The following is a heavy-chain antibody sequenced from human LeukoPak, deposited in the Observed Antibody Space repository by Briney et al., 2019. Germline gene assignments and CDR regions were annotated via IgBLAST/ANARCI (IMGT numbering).Heavy chain of an antibody. CDR2: ISYDGNNR. D-gene: IGHD7-27*01. CDR1: GFTFSNYA. Sequence: GSLRLSCAASGFTFSNYALHWVRQAPGKGLEWVAFISYDGNNRYYADSVKGRFTISRDNSKNTLYLQMNSLRAEDTAVYYCARDRLVGSLGYWGQGTLVTVSS. CDR3: ARDRLVGSLGY. V-gene: IGHV3-30-3*01. J-gene: IGHJ4*02.